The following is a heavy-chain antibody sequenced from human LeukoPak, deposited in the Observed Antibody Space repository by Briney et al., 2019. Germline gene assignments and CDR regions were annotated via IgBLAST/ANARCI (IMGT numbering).Heavy chain of an antibody. CDR1: GGSFSSYY. D-gene: IGHD3-22*01. CDR3: ARHAYYYDSSGYYGNWFDP. CDR2: IYYSGST. V-gene: IGHV4-39*01. Sequence: PSETLSLTCAVYGGSFSSYYWGWIRQPPGKGLEWLGSIYYSGSTYYNPSLKSRVTISVDTSKNQFSLKLSSVTAADTAVYYCARHAYYYDSSGYYGNWFDPWGQGTLVTVSS. J-gene: IGHJ5*02.